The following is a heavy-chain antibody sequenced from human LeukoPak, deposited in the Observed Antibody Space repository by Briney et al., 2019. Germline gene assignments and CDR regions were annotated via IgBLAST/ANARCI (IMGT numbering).Heavy chain of an antibody. CDR2: IYSGGST. Sequence: PGGSLRLSCAASGFTVSSNYMSWVRQAPGKGLEWVSVIYSGGSTYYADSVKGRFTISRDNSKNTLYLQMNSLRAEDTAVYYCARDLGGGFDILTGYYDYWGQGTLVTVSS. CDR3: ARDLGGGFDILTGYYDY. CDR1: GFTVSSNY. D-gene: IGHD3-9*01. J-gene: IGHJ4*02. V-gene: IGHV3-66*01.